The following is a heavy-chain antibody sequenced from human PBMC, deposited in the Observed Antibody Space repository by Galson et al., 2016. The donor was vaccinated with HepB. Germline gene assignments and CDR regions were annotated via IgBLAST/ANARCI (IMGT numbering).Heavy chain of an antibody. J-gene: IGHJ4*02. CDR3: ARRAGGVTWAPTNYFDY. D-gene: IGHD2-8*02. CDR1: GYTFTEYW. CDR2: TNPLDSDT. V-gene: IGHV5-51*01. Sequence: QSGAEVKKPGESLKISCKGSGYTFTEYWIGWVRLMPGKGLEWMGITNPLDSDTRYSPSFHGQVTISADKSISTAYMQWSSLKASDSAMYYCARRAGGVTWAPTNYFDYWGQGILVTVSS.